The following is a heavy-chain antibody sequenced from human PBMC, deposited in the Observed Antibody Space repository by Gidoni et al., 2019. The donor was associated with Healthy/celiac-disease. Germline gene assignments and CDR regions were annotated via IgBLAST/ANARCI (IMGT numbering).Heavy chain of an antibody. CDR2: IYYSGST. D-gene: IGHD3-3*01. Sequence: QLQLQESGPGLVKPSETLSLTCTVPGGSISSSSYYWGWIRQPPGKGLEWIGIIYYSGSTYYNPSLKSRVTISVDTSKNQFSLKLSSVTAADTAVYYCARANITIFGMDVWGQGTTVTVSS. CDR3: ARANITIFGMDV. J-gene: IGHJ6*02. V-gene: IGHV4-39*07. CDR1: GGSISSSSYY.